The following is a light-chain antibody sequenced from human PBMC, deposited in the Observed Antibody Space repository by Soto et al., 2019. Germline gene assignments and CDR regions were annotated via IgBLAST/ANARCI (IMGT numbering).Light chain of an antibody. CDR1: SSNIGKYY. J-gene: IGLJ1*01. Sequence: QSVLSQPPSVSAAPGQRVTISCSGSSSNIGKYYVSWYQQVPGTAPTLLIYDNTQRPSGIPDRFSGSKSGTSATLAITGLRTGDEADYYCATWDGGLTPQGVFGTGNKVTVL. CDR2: DNT. CDR3: ATWDGGLTPQGV. V-gene: IGLV1-51*01.